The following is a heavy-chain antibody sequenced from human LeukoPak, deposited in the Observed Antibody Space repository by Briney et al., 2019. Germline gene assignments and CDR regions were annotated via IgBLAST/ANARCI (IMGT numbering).Heavy chain of an antibody. V-gene: IGHV4-59*01. CDR3: ARVVFDYDSSGYNPSIFDY. D-gene: IGHD3-22*01. Sequence: SETLSLTCTVSGGSISSYYWSWIRQPPGKGLEWIGYIYYSGRTNYNPSLKSRVTISVDTSKNQFSLKLSSVTAADTAVYYCARVVFDYDSSGYNPSIFDYWGQGTLVTVSS. CDR2: IYYSGRT. J-gene: IGHJ4*02. CDR1: GGSISSYY.